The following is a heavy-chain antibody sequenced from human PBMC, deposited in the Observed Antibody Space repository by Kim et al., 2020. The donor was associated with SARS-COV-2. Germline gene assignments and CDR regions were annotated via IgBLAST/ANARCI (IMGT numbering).Heavy chain of an antibody. V-gene: IGHV3-23*01. D-gene: IGHD4-17*01. CDR1: GFTFSSYA. CDR2: ISGSGGST. J-gene: IGHJ6*02. CDR3: AKDVDYGGSYYYYYGMDV. Sequence: GGSLRLSCAASGFTFSSYAMSWVRQAPGKGLEWVSAISGSGGSTYYADSVKGRFTISRDNSKNTLYLQMNSLRAEDTAVYYCAKDVDYGGSYYYYYGMDVWGQGTTVTVSS.